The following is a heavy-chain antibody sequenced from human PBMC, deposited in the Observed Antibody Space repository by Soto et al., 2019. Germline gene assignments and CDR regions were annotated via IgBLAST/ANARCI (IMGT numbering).Heavy chain of an antibody. CDR1: GCTFSSYG. D-gene: IGHD1-7*01. J-gene: IGHJ6*02. CDR2: IWYDGSNK. Sequence: QVQLVESGGGVVQPGRSLRLSCAASGCTFSSYGMHWVRQAPGKGLEWVAVIWYDGSNKYYADSVKGRFTISRDNSKNTLYLQMNSLRAEDTAVYYCARDITWNWMGYYYGMDVWGQGTTVTVSS. V-gene: IGHV3-33*01. CDR3: ARDITWNWMGYYYGMDV.